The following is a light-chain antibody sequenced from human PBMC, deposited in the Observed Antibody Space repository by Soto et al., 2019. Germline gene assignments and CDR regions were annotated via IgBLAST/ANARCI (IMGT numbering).Light chain of an antibody. J-gene: IGLJ1*01. CDR1: GSDIGGYNY. CDR3: SSYTADITYV. Sequence: QSVLTQPASVSGSPGQSITIYCIGTGSDIGGYNYVSWYQQHPGKAPTLIIYDVWARPLGVSHRFSGSKSGNKASLTISGLQGDDEADYYCSSYTADITYVFGTGTKVTVL. CDR2: DVW. V-gene: IGLV2-14*03.